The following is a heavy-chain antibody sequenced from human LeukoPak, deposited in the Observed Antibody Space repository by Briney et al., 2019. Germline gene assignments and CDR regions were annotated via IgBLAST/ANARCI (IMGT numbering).Heavy chain of an antibody. D-gene: IGHD3-10*01. CDR1: GYTFTGYY. CDR3: ARLADHDGEGSNWFDP. V-gene: IGHV1-2*02. J-gene: IGHJ5*02. CDR2: INPNSGGT. Sequence: ASVKVSCKASGYTFTGYYMHWVRQAPGQGLEWMGWINPNSGGTNYAQKFQGRVTMTRDTSISTAYMELSRLRSDDTAVYYCARLADHDGEGSNWFDPWGQGTLVTVSS.